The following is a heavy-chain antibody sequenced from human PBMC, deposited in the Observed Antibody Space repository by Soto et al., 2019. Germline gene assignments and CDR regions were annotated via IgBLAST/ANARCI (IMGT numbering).Heavy chain of an antibody. Sequence: SETLSLTCTVSGGSISSSSYYWGWIRQPPGKGLEWIGSIYYSGSTYYNPSLKSRVTISVDTSKNQFSLKLSSVTAADTAVYYCARHFHLTGYSACGPCGMDNWGQGTLVTVSS. D-gene: IGHD3-9*01. CDR3: ARHFHLTGYSACGPCGMDN. V-gene: IGHV4-39*01. J-gene: IGHJ4*02. CDR1: GGSISSSSYY. CDR2: IYYSGST.